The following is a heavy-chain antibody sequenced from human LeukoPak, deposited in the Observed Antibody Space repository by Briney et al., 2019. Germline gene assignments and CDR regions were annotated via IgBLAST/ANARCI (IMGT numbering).Heavy chain of an antibody. CDR1: GGSISRSSYY. CDR3: ARLAVAGTHY. Sequence: SETLSLTCAVSGGSISRSSYYWGWIRQPPGKGLEWIGSIFYSGSTYYNPSLKSRVTISVDTSKNQFSLRLSSVTAADTAVYYCARLAVAGTHYWGQGTLVTVSS. CDR2: IFYSGST. V-gene: IGHV4-39*01. D-gene: IGHD6-19*01. J-gene: IGHJ4*02.